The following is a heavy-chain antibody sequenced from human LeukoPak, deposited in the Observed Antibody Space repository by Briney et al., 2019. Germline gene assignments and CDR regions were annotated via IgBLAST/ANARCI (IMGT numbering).Heavy chain of an antibody. CDR2: IYYSGST. CDR1: GGSISSYY. CDR3: ARGIRYGGYDY. J-gene: IGHJ4*02. Sequence: SETLSLTCTVSGGSISSYYWSWIRQPPGKGLEWIGYIYYSGSTNYNPSLKSRVTISADTSKNQFSLKVNSVTAADTAVYYCARGIRYGGYDYWGQGTLVTVSS. V-gene: IGHV4-59*01. D-gene: IGHD5-12*01.